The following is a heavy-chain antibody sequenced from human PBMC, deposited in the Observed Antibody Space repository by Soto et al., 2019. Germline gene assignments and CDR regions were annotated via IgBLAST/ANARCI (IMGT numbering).Heavy chain of an antibody. CDR3: TKDMGQMVNRYYYGMDV. V-gene: IGHV3-9*01. CDR1: GFTFNNYA. CDR2: ISWNSDTI. D-gene: IGHD2-8*01. J-gene: IGHJ6*02. Sequence: EVQLVESGGGLVQPGRSLRLSCAASGFTFNNYAMHWVRQAPGKGLEWVSGISWNSDTIGYADSVKGRFTISRDNAKNSLYLQMNSLRAEDTALYYCTKDMGQMVNRYYYGMDVWGLGTTVTVSS.